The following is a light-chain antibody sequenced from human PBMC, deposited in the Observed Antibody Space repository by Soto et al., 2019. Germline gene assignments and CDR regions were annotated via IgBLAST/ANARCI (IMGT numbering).Light chain of an antibody. Sequence: QSALTQPASVSGSPGQSITISCTGTSSDVGGYNYVSWYQQHPGKAPKLMIYEVSNRPSGVSNRFSGSKSGNTASLTISGLQADDEADYYCSSYTTISTLEVFGGGTKLTVL. V-gene: IGLV2-14*01. CDR2: EVS. CDR1: SSDVGGYNY. CDR3: SSYTTISTLEV. J-gene: IGLJ3*02.